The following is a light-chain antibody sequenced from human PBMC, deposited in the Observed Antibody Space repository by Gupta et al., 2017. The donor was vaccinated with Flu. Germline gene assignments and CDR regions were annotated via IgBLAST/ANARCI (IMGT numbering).Light chain of an antibody. V-gene: IGLV1-40*01. J-gene: IGLJ3*02. CDR1: YTNIGAGYD. Sequence: QAVLTQPPSASWAPGQTVTISCTGTYTNIGAGYDVHWYQQLPGAAPKVLIYANTIRPSEVPDRFSASKSGTSASLAITGLQAEDEARYYCQSYDSGLSGSLFGGGTELTVL. CDR3: QSYDSGLSGSL. CDR2: ANT.